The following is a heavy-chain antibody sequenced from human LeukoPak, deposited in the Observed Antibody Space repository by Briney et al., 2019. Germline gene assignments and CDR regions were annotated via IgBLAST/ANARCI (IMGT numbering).Heavy chain of an antibody. Sequence: GGSLRLSCAASGFTFSSHAMSWVRQAPGKGLEWVSAISGSGGSTYYADSVKGRFTISRDNSKNTLYLQMNSLRAEDTAVYYCAKDQYYYDSSGYSGGFDYWGQGTLVTVSS. CDR3: AKDQYYYDSSGYSGGFDY. CDR1: GFTFSSHA. CDR2: ISGSGGST. V-gene: IGHV3-23*01. D-gene: IGHD3-22*01. J-gene: IGHJ4*02.